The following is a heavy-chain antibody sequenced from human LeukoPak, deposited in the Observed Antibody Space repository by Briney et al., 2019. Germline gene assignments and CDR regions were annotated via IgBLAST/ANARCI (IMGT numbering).Heavy chain of an antibody. CDR3: AKVPADSRGSHFDF. D-gene: IGHD3-10*01. CDR2: ISGSGGST. J-gene: IGHJ4*02. CDR1: GFTFSSYA. V-gene: IGHV3-23*01. Sequence: QSGRSLRLSCAASGFTFSSYAMSWVRQAPGKGLEWVSAISGSGGSTYYADSVKGRFTISRDNSKNTLYLQMNSLRAEDTAVYYCAKVPADSRGSHFDFWGQGTLVTVSA.